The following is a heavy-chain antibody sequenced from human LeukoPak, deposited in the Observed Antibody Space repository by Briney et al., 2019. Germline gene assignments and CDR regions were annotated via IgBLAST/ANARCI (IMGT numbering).Heavy chain of an antibody. Sequence: PSETLSLTCTVSGGSISSYYWSWIRQPPGKGLEWIGYIYYSGSTNYNPSLKSRVTISVDTSKNQFSLKLSSVTAADTAVYYCARSEAKQWLVINYYGMDVWGQGTTVTVSS. CDR3: ARSEAKQWLVINYYGMDV. CDR2: IYYSGST. V-gene: IGHV4-59*08. J-gene: IGHJ6*02. D-gene: IGHD6-19*01. CDR1: GGSISSYY.